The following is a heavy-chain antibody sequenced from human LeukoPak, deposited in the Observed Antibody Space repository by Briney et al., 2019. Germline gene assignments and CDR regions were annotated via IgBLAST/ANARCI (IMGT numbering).Heavy chain of an antibody. J-gene: IGHJ4*02. CDR1: GFTFSSYW. CDR2: IKQDGSEK. V-gene: IGHV3-7*03. D-gene: IGHD3-16*01. Sequence: GGSLRLSCVDSGFTFSSYWMSWVRQAPGKGLEWVANIKQDGSEKYYVDSVKGRFTISRDNAKNSLHLQMNSLRAEDTAVYYCARAGGGVFDYWGQGTLVTVSS. CDR3: ARAGGGVFDY.